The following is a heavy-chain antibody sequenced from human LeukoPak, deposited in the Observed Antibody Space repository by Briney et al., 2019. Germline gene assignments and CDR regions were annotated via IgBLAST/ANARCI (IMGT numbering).Heavy chain of an antibody. J-gene: IGHJ6*02. CDR2: INPNSGGT. CDR3: ARGTTPGLYYYYGMDV. V-gene: IGHV1-2*04. D-gene: IGHD1-1*01. Sequence: GASVKVSCKASGYTFTGYYVHWVRQAPGQGLEWMGWINPNSGGTNYAQKFQGWVTMTRDTSISTAYMELSRLRSDDTAVYYCARGTTPGLYYYYGMDVWGQGTTVTVSS. CDR1: GYTFTGYY.